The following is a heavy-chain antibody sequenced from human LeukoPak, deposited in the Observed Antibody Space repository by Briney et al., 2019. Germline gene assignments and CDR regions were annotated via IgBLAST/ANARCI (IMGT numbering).Heavy chain of an antibody. CDR3: ARGRGLVLRFLEWSREYYFDY. D-gene: IGHD3-3*01. CDR1: GYTFTAYY. Sequence: ASVKVSCKASGYTFTAYYVHWVRQAPGQGLEWMGWINPNSGGTNYAQKFQGRVTMTRDTSISTAYMELSRLRSDDTAVYYCARGRGLVLRFLEWSREYYFDYWGQGTLVTVSS. CDR2: INPNSGGT. V-gene: IGHV1-2*02. J-gene: IGHJ4*02.